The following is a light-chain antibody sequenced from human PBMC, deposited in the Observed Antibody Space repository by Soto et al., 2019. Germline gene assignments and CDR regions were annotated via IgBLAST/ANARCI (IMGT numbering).Light chain of an antibody. Sequence: QSVLTQPRAVSESAGQQLTSSWSASSSKIGGNSVSWYHQLPGTAPKLLIYDDNKRPSKIPERYSGSKSGTSVTLGINGFQSGDDADYYCRSRDSSLSVYVFGPRTKVPVL. J-gene: IGLJ1*01. CDR1: SSKIGGNS. CDR3: RSRDSSLSVYV. CDR2: DDN. V-gene: IGLV1-51*01.